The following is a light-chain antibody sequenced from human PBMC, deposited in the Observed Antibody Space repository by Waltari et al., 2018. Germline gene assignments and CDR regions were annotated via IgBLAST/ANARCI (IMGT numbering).Light chain of an antibody. J-gene: IGKJ2*03. V-gene: IGKV3D-20*02. Sequence: EIVLTQSPATLSLSPGERATLSCRASQSVSGSLAWYQQKPGQAPRLLIYAASSRATGVPDRFSASGSGTDFTLTISSLEPEDFAVYSCQLYSDWPYSFGQGTKVEIK. CDR3: QLYSDWPYS. CDR2: AAS. CDR1: QSVSGS.